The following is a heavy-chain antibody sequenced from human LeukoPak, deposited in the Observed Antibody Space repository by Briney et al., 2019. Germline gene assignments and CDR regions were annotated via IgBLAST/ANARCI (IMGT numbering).Heavy chain of an antibody. J-gene: IGHJ4*02. Sequence: SETLSLTCAVYGGSFSGYYWSWIRQPPGKGLEWIGEINHSGSTNYNPSLKSRVTISVDTSKNPFSLKLSSVTAADTAVYYCARGGVGLMVYAIRLFDYWGQGTLVTVSS. CDR3: ARGGVGLMVYAIRLFDY. D-gene: IGHD2-8*01. CDR1: GGSFSGYY. V-gene: IGHV4-34*01. CDR2: INHSGST.